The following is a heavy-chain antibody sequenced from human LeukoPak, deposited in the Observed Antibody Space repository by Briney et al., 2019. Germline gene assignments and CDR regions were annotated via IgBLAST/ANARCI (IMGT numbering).Heavy chain of an antibody. CDR2: IIPIFGTA. CDR3: ARNSLAGDDYSTANYYYMDV. V-gene: IGHV1-69*05. D-gene: IGHD4-11*01. J-gene: IGHJ6*03. CDR1: GGTFSSYA. Sequence: ASVKVSCKASGGTFSSYAISWVRQAPGQGLEWMGGIIPIFGTANYAQKFQGRVTITTDESTSTAYMELSSLRSEDTAVYYCARNSLAGDDYSTANYYYMDVWGKGTTVTVSS.